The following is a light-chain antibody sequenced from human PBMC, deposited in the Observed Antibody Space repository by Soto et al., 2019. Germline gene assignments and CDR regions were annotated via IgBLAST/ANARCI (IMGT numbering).Light chain of an antibody. CDR1: QSVSNN. CDR2: GAS. J-gene: IGKJ1*01. CDR3: QQYDNWPWA. Sequence: EIVMTQSPATLSVSPGEIATLSCSASQSVSNNYLAWYQQKPGQAPRLLIHGASTRATGFPARFSGSGSGTDFTLTISSLQSEDFAVYYCQQYDNWPWAFGQGTKVDIK. V-gene: IGKV3-15*01.